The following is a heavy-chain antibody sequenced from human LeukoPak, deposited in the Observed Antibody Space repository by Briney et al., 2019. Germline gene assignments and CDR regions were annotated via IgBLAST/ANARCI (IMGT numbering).Heavy chain of an antibody. CDR1: GGSISSSSYY. V-gene: IGHV4-39*07. CDR3: ARRELPVYFDY. J-gene: IGHJ4*02. D-gene: IGHD1-26*01. Sequence: PSETLSLTCTVSGGSISSSSYYWGWIRQPPGKGLEWIGSIYYSGSTYYNPSLKSRVTISVDTSKNQFSLKLSSVTAADTAVYYCARRELPVYFDYWGQGTLVTVSS. CDR2: IYYSGST.